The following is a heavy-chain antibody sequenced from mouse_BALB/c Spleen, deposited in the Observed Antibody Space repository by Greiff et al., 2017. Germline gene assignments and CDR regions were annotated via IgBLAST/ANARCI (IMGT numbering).Heavy chain of an antibody. CDR2: IYPGDGDT. Sequence: QVQLQQSGAELAKPGASVKLSCKASGYTFTSYWMQWVKQRPGQGLEWIGAIYPGDGDTRYTQKFKGKATLTADKSSSTAYMQLSSLASEDSAVYYCARGSGYVGFAYWGQGTLVTVSA. CDR1: GYTFTSYW. V-gene: IGHV1-87*01. D-gene: IGHD3-1*01. CDR3: ARGSGYVGFAY. J-gene: IGHJ3*01.